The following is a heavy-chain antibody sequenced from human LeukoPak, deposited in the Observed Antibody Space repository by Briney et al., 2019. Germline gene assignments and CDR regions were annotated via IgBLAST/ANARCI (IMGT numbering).Heavy chain of an antibody. J-gene: IGHJ4*02. D-gene: IGHD6-19*01. CDR2: IDPSDSYT. CDR3: ARTYSSGWAFFDY. V-gene: IGHV5-10-1*01. Sequence: WIRQPPGKGLEWMGRIDPSDSYTNYSPSFQGHVTISADKSISTAYLQWRSLKASDTAIYYCARTYSSGWAFFDYWGQGNMVTVSS.